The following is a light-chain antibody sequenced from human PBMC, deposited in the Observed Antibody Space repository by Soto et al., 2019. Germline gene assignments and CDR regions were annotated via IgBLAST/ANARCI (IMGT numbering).Light chain of an antibody. CDR1: QTISSY. J-gene: IGKJ1*01. V-gene: IGKV3-11*01. Sequence: EIVLTQSPATLSLSPGERATLSCRASQTISSYLLWYQQKPGQAPRLLIYDASNRATGIPARFSGSGSGTDFTLTISRLEPEDFAVYYCQYYGSPRTFGQGTKVDIK. CDR2: DAS. CDR3: QYYGSPRT.